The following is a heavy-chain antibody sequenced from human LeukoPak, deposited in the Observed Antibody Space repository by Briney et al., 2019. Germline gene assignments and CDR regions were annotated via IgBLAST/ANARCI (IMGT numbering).Heavy chain of an antibody. Sequence: ASGTLSLTCAVSGGSISSSNWWSWVRQPPGKGLEWIGEIYHSGSTNYNPSLKSRVTISVDKSKNQFSLKLSSVTAADTAVYYCASQGTTVTTNWFDPWGQGTLVTVSS. J-gene: IGHJ5*02. CDR3: ASQGTTVTTNWFDP. V-gene: IGHV4-4*02. CDR2: IYHSGST. CDR1: GGSISSSNW. D-gene: IGHD4-17*01.